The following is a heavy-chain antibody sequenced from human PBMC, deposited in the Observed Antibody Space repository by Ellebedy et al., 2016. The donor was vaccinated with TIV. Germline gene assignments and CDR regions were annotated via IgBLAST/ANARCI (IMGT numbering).Heavy chain of an antibody. V-gene: IGHV3-74*01. CDR2: INSDGSST. CDR1: GFTFSSYW. Sequence: GESLKISXAASGFTFSSYWMHWVRQAPGKGLVWVSRINSDGSSTSYADSVKGRFTISRDNAKNTLYLQMNSLRAEDTAVYYCARGRGYPLDAFDIWGQGTMVTVSS. J-gene: IGHJ3*02. D-gene: IGHD5-12*01. CDR3: ARGRGYPLDAFDI.